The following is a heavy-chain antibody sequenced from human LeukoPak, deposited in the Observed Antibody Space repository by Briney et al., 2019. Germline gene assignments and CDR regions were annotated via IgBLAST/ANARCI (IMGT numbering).Heavy chain of an antibody. D-gene: IGHD2-2*01. J-gene: IGHJ4*02. V-gene: IGHV3-20*04. CDR1: GFTFDDYG. CDR2: INWNGGSI. Sequence: GGSLRLSCAVSGFTFDDYGMSWVRLAPGKGLEWVSGINWNGGSIGYADSVKGRFTISRDNVKNSLYLQMNSLRAEDTALYYCARGRSTFDYWGQGTLVTVSS. CDR3: ARGRSTFDY.